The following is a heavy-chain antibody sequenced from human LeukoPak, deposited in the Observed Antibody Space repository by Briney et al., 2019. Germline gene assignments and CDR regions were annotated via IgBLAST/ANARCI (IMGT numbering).Heavy chain of an antibody. CDR3: ASAGVVVVAATPDY. V-gene: IGHV3-21*01. D-gene: IGHD2-15*01. CDR1: GFTFSSYS. Sequence: GGSLRPSCAASGFTFSSYSMNWVRQAPGKGLEWVSSISSSSSYIYYADSVKGRFTISRDNAKNSLYLQMNSLRAEDTAVYYCASAGVVVVAATPDYWGQGTLVTVSS. J-gene: IGHJ4*02. CDR2: ISSSSSYI.